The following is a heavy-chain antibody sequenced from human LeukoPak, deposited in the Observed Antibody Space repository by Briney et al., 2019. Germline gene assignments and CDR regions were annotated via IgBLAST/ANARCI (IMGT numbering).Heavy chain of an antibody. D-gene: IGHD3-10*01. CDR3: ATPKRSGVSFDY. CDR2: ISSSSSYI. Sequence: GGSLRLSCAASGFTFSSYSMNWVRQAPGKGLEWVSSISSSSSYIYYADSVKGRFTISRDNVKNSLFLQMNSLRVEDTAVYYCATPKRSGVSFDYWGQGTLVTVSS. J-gene: IGHJ4*02. CDR1: GFTFSSYS. V-gene: IGHV3-21*01.